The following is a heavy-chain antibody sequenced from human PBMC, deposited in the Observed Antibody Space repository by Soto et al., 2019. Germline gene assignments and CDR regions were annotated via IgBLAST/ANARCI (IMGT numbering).Heavy chain of an antibody. CDR2: IWYDGSNK. Sequence: GGSLRLSCAASGFTFSSYVMHWVRQAPGKGLEWVAVIWYDGSNKYYADSVKGRFTISRDNSKNTLYLQMNSLRAEDTAVYYCARDEWFGDLDVWGHGTTVTVSS. D-gene: IGHD3-10*01. J-gene: IGHJ6*02. CDR3: ARDEWFGDLDV. CDR1: GFTFSSYV. V-gene: IGHV3-33*01.